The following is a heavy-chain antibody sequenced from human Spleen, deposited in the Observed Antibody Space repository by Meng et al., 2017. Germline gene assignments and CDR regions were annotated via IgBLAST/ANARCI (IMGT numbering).Heavy chain of an antibody. CDR1: GDSVSSNIGA. D-gene: IGHD4-17*01. CDR3: ARGVTTFDY. Sequence: QSQLQQSGPGLVKPSPTLSVTFAISGDSVSSNIGAWNWIRQSPSRGLEWLGRTYYRSKWYNEYAVSVKSRITINPDTSKNQLSLQLSSVTPEDTAVYYCARGVTTFDYWGQGTLVTVSS. V-gene: IGHV6-1*01. J-gene: IGHJ4*02. CDR2: TYYRSKWYN.